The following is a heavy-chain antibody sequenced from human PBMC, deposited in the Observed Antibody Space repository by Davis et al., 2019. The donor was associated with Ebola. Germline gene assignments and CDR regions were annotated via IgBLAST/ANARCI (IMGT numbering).Heavy chain of an antibody. J-gene: IGHJ4*02. CDR3: ARFSRGNPIDD. Sequence: GESLKISCSASGFTFSDFYISWIRQAPGKGLEWISYINSGSGYSQYAASVKGRFTVSRDNVKNSLYLQLNSLRAEDTAVYYCARFSRGNPIDDWGQGTLVTVSS. CDR1: GFTFSDFY. CDR2: INSGSGYS. V-gene: IGHV3-11*03.